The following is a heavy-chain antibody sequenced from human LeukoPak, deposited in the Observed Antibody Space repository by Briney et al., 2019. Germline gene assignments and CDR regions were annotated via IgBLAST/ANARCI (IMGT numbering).Heavy chain of an antibody. CDR3: ARDNAPYRNWFDP. Sequence: GGSLRLSCAASGFTFSRYSMNWVRQAPGKGLEWVSSISSSSSYIYYADSVKGRFTISRDNAKNSLYLQMNSLRAEDTAVYYCARDNAPYRNWFDPWGQGTLVTVSS. CDR1: GFTFSRYS. D-gene: IGHD5-12*01. J-gene: IGHJ5*02. CDR2: ISSSSSYI. V-gene: IGHV3-21*01.